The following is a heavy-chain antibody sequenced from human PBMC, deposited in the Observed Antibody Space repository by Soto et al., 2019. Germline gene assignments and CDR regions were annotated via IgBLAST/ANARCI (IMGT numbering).Heavy chain of an antibody. CDR1: GYTFTGYY. CDR3: ARGLRFLEWLPYNWFDP. CDR2: INPNSGGT. Sequence: ASVKVSCKASGYTFTGYYMHWVRQAPGQGLEWMGWINPNSGGTNYAQKFQGRVTMTRDTSISTAYMELSRLRSDDTAVYYCARGLRFLEWLPYNWFDPWGQGTLVTSPQ. D-gene: IGHD3-3*01. J-gene: IGHJ5*02. V-gene: IGHV1-2*02.